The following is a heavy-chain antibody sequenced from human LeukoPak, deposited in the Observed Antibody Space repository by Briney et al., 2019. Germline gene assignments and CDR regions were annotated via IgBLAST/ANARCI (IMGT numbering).Heavy chain of an antibody. J-gene: IGHJ4*02. Sequence: GASVKVSCKASGYTFTSYAMHWVRQAPGERLEWMGWINAGNGNTKYSQKFQGRVTITRDTSASTAYMELSSLRSEDTAVYYCARAPIDEVGATTFDYWGQGTLVTVSS. D-gene: IGHD1-26*01. CDR1: GYTFTSYA. V-gene: IGHV1-3*01. CDR2: INAGNGNT. CDR3: ARAPIDEVGATTFDY.